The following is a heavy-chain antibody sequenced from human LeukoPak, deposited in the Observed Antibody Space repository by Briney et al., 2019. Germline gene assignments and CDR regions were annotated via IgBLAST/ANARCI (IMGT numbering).Heavy chain of an antibody. CDR1: GFTVSGNY. V-gene: IGHV3-53*01. Sequence: GGSLRLSCAASGFTVSGNYMSWVRQAPGKGLEWVSVIYSGGSTYYADSVKGRFTISRDNSKNTLYLQMNSLRAEDTAVYYCARDLYDYVWGSYRYTVWGQGTLVTVSS. CDR3: ARDLYDYVWGSYRYTV. CDR2: IYSGGST. D-gene: IGHD3-16*02. J-gene: IGHJ4*02.